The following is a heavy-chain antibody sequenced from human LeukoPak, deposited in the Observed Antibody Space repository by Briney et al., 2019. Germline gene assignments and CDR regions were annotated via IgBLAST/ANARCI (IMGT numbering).Heavy chain of an antibody. J-gene: IGHJ4*02. CDR1: GYPFISYS. D-gene: IGHD2-21*02. CDR2: ISPYTGHT. V-gene: IGHV1-18*01. Sequence: ASVKVSCKASGYPFISYSISWVRQAPGQGLEWMGWISPYTGHTDSAQQFQGRVTLTTDTSTNTFYIDLTNLRSDDTAVYYCARVYSERRSGVTGHNDFWGQGTLVTVSS. CDR3: ARVYSERRSGVTGHNDF.